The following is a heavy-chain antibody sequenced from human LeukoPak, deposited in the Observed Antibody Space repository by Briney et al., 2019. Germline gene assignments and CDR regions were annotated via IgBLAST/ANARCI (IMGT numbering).Heavy chain of an antibody. CDR1: GYSFPTYY. CDR2: MNPHSGHT. CDR3: ARGPKEGSGYYLHAFDI. J-gene: IGHJ3*02. D-gene: IGHD3-22*01. Sequence: ASVKVSCTASGYSFPTYYINWVGHAAGQGGEWLGWMNPHSGHTGYAQKFQGRVTMPRDTSISPAYMELSSLRCEHTAVYYCARGPKEGSGYYLHAFDIWGQGTVVTVSS. V-gene: IGHV1-8*01.